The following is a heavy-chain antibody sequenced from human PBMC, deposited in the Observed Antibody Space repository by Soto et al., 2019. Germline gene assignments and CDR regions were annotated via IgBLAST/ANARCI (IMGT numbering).Heavy chain of an antibody. CDR3: ARGETYLGV. J-gene: IGHJ6*02. CDR2: IIPILSSR. D-gene: IGHD3-16*01. CDR1: RDTFNQYA. Sequence: QVQLVQAWAEVKKPGSSVKVSCRTSRDTFNQYAFNWVRQAPGQGVEWMGWIIPILSSRNHAEKFQGRVTSTADDSTSTAYMELRSRRFEDTAGYYCARGETYLGVWGQGTTVTVSS. V-gene: IGHV1-69*01.